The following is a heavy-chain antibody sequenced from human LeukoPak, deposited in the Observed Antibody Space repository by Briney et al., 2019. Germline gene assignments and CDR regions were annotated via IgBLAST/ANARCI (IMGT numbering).Heavy chain of an antibody. CDR3: AKHGDYGPDYYYYGMDV. V-gene: IGHV3-30*04. CDR2: ISYDGSNK. D-gene: IGHD4-17*01. CDR1: GFTFSSYA. Sequence: GGSLRLSCAASGFTFSSYAMHWVRQAPGKGLEWVAVISYDGSNKYYADSVKGRFTISRDNSKNTLYLQMNSLRAEDTAVYYCAKHGDYGPDYYYYGMDVWGQGTTVTVSS. J-gene: IGHJ6*02.